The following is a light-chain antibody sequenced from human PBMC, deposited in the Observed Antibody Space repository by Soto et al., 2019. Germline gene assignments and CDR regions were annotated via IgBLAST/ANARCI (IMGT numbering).Light chain of an antibody. J-gene: IGLJ3*02. Sequence: QSALTQPASVSGSPGQSITISCTGTRGDVGGYNYVSWYQQYPGKAPKLMIYEVSYGPAGVSNSFSGSRSGHTATLSPSGLQEEDEEDYYCCTYSTIGTRVFGGGTKLTVL. CDR1: RGDVGGYNY. V-gene: IGLV2-14*01. CDR3: CTYSTIGTRV. CDR2: EVS.